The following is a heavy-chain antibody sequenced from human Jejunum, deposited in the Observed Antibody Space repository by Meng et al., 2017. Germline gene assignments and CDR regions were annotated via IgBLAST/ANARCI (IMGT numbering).Heavy chain of an antibody. D-gene: IGHD2-2*01. CDR2: INPKNGDA. Sequence: ASVKVSCKASGYPFSVYYVHWLRQAPGQGLEWVGSINPKNGDANSAERLQGRVTMTRDTSIDTAYMDLNSLRSDDTAVYYCARGPPSVVVVPAASCAFWGQGTLVTVSS. J-gene: IGHJ4*02. CDR1: GYPFSVYY. CDR3: ARGPPSVVVVPAASCAF. V-gene: IGHV1-2*02.